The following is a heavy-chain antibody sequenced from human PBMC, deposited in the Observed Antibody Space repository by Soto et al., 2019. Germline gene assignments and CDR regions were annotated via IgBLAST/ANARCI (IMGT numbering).Heavy chain of an antibody. CDR1: GFIFSNYA. J-gene: IGHJ4*02. CDR3: ATRPLALHCVDY. D-gene: IGHD2-21*01. Sequence: EVQLLDSGGGLVQPGGSLRLSCAASGFIFSNYARSWVRQAPGKGLEWVSTISGNGGRTYYADSVKRRFTISRDNAKNTLFLQMHSVRAEDTAVYYCATRPLALHCVDYWGQGTLVTVSS. CDR2: ISGNGGRT. V-gene: IGHV3-23*01.